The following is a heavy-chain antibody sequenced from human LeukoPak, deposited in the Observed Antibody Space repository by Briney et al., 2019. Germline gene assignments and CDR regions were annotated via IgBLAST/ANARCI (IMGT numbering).Heavy chain of an antibody. J-gene: IGHJ5*02. CDR1: GYTFTSYA. Sequence: ASVKVSCKASGYTFTSYAMHWVRQAPGQRLEWMGWINAGNGNTKYSQKFQGRVTITTDTSTSTAYMELRSLRSDDTAVYYCARVGIVGATMNWFDPWGQGTLVTVSS. CDR2: INAGNGNT. D-gene: IGHD1-26*01. CDR3: ARVGIVGATMNWFDP. V-gene: IGHV1-3*01.